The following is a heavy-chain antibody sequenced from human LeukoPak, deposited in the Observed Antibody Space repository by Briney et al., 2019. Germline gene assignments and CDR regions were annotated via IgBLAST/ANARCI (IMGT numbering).Heavy chain of an antibody. D-gene: IGHD3-9*01. CDR3: ARGRLFSYALDI. Sequence: GGSLRLSCAASGFTFSDYYMSWIRQAPGKGLEWVSNISSSGSTIYYADSVKGRFTISRDNAKDSLYLQMNSLRAEDTAVYYCARGRLFSYALDIWGQGTMVTVSS. V-gene: IGHV3-11*01. J-gene: IGHJ3*02. CDR2: ISSSGSTI. CDR1: GFTFSDYY.